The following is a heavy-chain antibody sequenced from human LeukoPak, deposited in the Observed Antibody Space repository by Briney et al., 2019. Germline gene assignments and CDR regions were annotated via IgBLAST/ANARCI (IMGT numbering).Heavy chain of an antibody. D-gene: IGHD3-16*02. CDR1: GFTFSSYA. J-gene: IGHJ4*02. CDR2: ISFDGGNK. V-gene: IGHV3-30-3*01. Sequence: GGSLRLSCAASGFTFSSYAMHWVRQAPGKGLEWVALISFDGGNKYYADSVKGRFTISRDNSKNTLYLQMNSLRAEDTAVYYCTTDLLYDYVWGSYPLSQNDYWGQGTLVTVSS. CDR3: TTDLLYDYVWGSYPLSQNDY.